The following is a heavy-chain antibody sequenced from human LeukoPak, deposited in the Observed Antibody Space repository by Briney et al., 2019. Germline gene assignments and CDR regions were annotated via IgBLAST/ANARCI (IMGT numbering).Heavy chain of an antibody. CDR1: GFTFSSYA. J-gene: IGHJ6*03. CDR3: AKGGYNWNHYYMDV. CDR2: ISGSGGST. Sequence: PGGSLRLSCAASGFTFSSYAMSWVRQAPGKGLEWVSAISGSGGSTYYADSVKGRFTISRDNSKNTLYLQMNSLRAEDTAVYYCAKGGYNWNHYYMDVWGKGTTVTVSS. D-gene: IGHD1-20*01. V-gene: IGHV3-23*01.